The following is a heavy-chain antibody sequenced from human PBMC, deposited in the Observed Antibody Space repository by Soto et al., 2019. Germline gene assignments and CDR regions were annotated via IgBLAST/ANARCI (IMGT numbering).Heavy chain of an antibody. CDR2: IIPIFGTA. J-gene: IGHJ6*02. Sequence: GASVKVSCQASGGTFSRYANRWVRQAPGQGLEWMGGIIPIFGTANYAQKFQGRVTITADKSTSTAYMELSSLRSEDTAVYYCAREVPQFALGMDVWGQGTTVTVSS. CDR3: AREVPQFALGMDV. V-gene: IGHV1-69*06. CDR1: GGTFSRYA. D-gene: IGHD3-10*01.